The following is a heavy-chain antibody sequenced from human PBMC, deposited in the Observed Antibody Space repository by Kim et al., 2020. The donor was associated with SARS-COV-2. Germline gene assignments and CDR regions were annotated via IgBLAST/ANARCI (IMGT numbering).Heavy chain of an antibody. CDR1: GGTFSSYA. CDR3: ARDRGTPIPGALDI. J-gene: IGHJ3*02. V-gene: IGHV1-69*04. Sequence: SVKVSCKSFGGTFSSYAISWVRQAPGEGLEWMGRIIPLAGIANDAQKFQGRITITADRSTSTAYMELSSLRSDDTALYYCARDRGTPIPGALDIWGQGT. D-gene: IGHD3-10*01. CDR2: IIPLAGIA.